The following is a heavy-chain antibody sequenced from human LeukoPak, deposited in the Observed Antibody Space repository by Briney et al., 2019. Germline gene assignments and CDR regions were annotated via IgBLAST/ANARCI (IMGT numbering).Heavy chain of an antibody. Sequence: GASVKVSCKASGYTFTDYFIHWVRQAPGQGLEWMGWINPNSGVTNYAQKFQGRVTMTWDTSINTTFMELSRLRSDDTAVYYCARRIAVAGSPVYYFDYWGQGTLVTVSS. D-gene: IGHD6-19*01. J-gene: IGHJ4*02. V-gene: IGHV1-2*02. CDR3: ARRIAVAGSPVYYFDY. CDR1: GYTFTDYF. CDR2: INPNSGVT.